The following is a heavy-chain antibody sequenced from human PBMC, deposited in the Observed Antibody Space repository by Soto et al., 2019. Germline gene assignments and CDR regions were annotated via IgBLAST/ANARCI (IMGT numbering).Heavy chain of an antibody. D-gene: IGHD5-12*01. J-gene: IGHJ4*02. Sequence: GGSLRLSCAASGFTFSSYWMNWVRQAPGKGLQWVASINQDGSEKYYVDSVKGRFTLSRDNARNSLYLQVNSLRAEDTAVYYCAREGERGYSGYDSNWGQGTLVTVSS. V-gene: IGHV3-7*03. CDR3: AREGERGYSGYDSN. CDR1: GFTFSSYW. CDR2: INQDGSEK.